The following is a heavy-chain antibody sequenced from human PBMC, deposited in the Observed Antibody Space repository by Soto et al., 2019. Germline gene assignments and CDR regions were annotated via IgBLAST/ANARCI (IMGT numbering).Heavy chain of an antibody. CDR3: AIRYGSCFDS. V-gene: IGHV4-59*08. Sequence: QVQLQESGPGLVKPSETLSLTCTVSGGSISSYYWSWIRQPPGQGLEWIGYITYSGSTNYNPSLKSRFTISVDKSKIQFSLKLRSVTAAETEVYYCAIRYGSCFDSWGQGTLVTVSS. J-gene: IGHJ4*02. D-gene: IGHD5-18*01. CDR1: GGSISSYY. CDR2: ITYSGST.